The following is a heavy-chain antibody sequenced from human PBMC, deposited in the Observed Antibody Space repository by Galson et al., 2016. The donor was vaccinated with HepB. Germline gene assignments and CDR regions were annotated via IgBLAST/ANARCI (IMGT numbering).Heavy chain of an antibody. Sequence: SLRLSCAGSGFTFTSYWMTWVRQAPGKGLEWVANIKKDGSEKYYVDSVKGRFTISRDNAKNSLYLQMNSLRAEDTAVYYCAREGVEWYVYDSSGYNYYYGMDVWGQGTTVTVSS. CDR3: AREGVEWYVYDSSGYNYYYGMDV. CDR1: GFTFTSYW. J-gene: IGHJ6*02. D-gene: IGHD3-22*01. CDR2: IKKDGSEK. V-gene: IGHV3-7*03.